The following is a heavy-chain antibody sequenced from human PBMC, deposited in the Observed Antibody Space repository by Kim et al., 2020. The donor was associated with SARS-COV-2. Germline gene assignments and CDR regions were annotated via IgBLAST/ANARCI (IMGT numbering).Heavy chain of an antibody. D-gene: IGHD6-19*01. CDR2: IYSGGGT. V-gene: IGHV3-53*01. CDR1: GFTVSSNY. CDR3: ARDKDSSGWYDDAFDI. Sequence: GGSLRLSCAASGFTVSSNYMSWVRQAPGKGLEWVSVIYSGGGTYYADSVKGRFTISRDNSKNTLYLQMNSLRAADTAMYYCARDKDSSGWYDDAFDIWGQATMVTLS. J-gene: IGHJ3*02.